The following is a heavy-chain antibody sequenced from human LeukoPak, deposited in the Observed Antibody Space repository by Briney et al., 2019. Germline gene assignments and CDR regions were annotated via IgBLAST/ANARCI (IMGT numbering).Heavy chain of an antibody. CDR3: AKSNGYGLIDI. V-gene: IGHV4-39*07. D-gene: IGHD3-22*01. CDR1: SGSISTSIYY. J-gene: IGHJ3*02. CDR2: IFYSGST. Sequence: PSETLSLTCTLSSGSISTSIYYWGCVRHPPGRALECSGNIFYSGSTYYSPSLKRRVTISLDTSRNQFSLKLNSVTAADTAVYYCAKSNGYGLIDIWGQGTMTVSS.